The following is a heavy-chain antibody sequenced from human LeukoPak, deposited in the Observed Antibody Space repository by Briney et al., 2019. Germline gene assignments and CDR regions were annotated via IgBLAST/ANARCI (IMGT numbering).Heavy chain of an antibody. D-gene: IGHD6-19*01. V-gene: IGHV3-23*01. J-gene: IGHJ4*02. Sequence: GGSLRLSCVAAGFTFSRYVMRWVSQAPGKGLEWVSSIGGSGSSTYYGDSVKGRFTISRDNSKNTLYLQMSSLRAEDTAVYYCATAVADSSDYWGQGTLVTVSS. CDR1: GFTFSRYV. CDR2: IGGSGSST. CDR3: ATAVADSSDY.